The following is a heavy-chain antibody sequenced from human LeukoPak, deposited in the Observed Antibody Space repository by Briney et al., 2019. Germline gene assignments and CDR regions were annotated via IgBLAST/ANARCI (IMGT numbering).Heavy chain of an antibody. CDR3: ARGPTYYYDSSGYYD. D-gene: IGHD3-22*01. Sequence: SETLSLTCAVYGGSFSGYYWSWLRQPPGKGLEWIGEINHSGSTNYNPSLKSRVTISVDTSKNQFSLKLSSVTAADTAVYYCARGPTYYYDSSGYYDWGQGTLVTVSS. CDR2: INHSGST. CDR1: GGSFSGYY. J-gene: IGHJ4*02. V-gene: IGHV4-34*01.